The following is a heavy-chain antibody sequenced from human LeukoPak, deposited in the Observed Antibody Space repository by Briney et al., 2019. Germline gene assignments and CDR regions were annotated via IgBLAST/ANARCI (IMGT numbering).Heavy chain of an antibody. J-gene: IGHJ6*02. CDR2: IRSKAYRGTT. V-gene: IGHV3-49*04. Sequence: GGSLRLSCTASGFTFGDHAMSWVRQAPGKGLDWVGFIRSKAYRGTTEYAESVKGRFTISRGDSKSIAYLQMNSLKTEDTAVYFCSRGPIQLWLHNAMDVWGQGTTVTVSS. D-gene: IGHD5-18*01. CDR3: SRGPIQLWLHNAMDV. CDR1: GFTFGDHA.